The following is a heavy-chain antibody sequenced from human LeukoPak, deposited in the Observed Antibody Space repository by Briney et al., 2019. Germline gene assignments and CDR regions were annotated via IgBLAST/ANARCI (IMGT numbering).Heavy chain of an antibody. CDR3: ARDSLTDAGLIDY. Sequence: GGSLRLSCAASGFTFSSYSMNWVRQAPGKGLEWVSSISSSSSYIYYADSVKGRFTISRDNAKNSLYLQMNSLRAEDTAVYYCARDSLTDAGLIDYWGQGTLVTVSS. CDR1: GFTFSSYS. J-gene: IGHJ4*02. CDR2: ISSSSSYI. V-gene: IGHV3-21*01. D-gene: IGHD2-8*02.